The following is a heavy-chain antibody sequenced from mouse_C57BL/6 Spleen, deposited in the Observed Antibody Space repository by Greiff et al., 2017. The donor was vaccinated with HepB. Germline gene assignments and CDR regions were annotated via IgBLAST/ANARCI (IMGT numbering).Heavy chain of an antibody. J-gene: IGHJ1*03. CDR2: IYPGDGDT. CDR1: GYAFSSSW. Sequence: QVQLKESGPELVKPGASVKISCKASGYAFSSSWMNWVKQRPGKGLEWIGRIYPGDGDTNYNGKFKGKATLTADKSSSTAYMQLSSLTSEDSAVYFCAKLITTVEGYFDVWGTGTTVTVSS. V-gene: IGHV1-82*01. CDR3: AKLITTVEGYFDV. D-gene: IGHD1-1*01.